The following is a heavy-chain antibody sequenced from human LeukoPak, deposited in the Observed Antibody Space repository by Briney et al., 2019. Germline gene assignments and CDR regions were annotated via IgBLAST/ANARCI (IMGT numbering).Heavy chain of an antibody. D-gene: IGHD1-26*01. CDR1: GGSFSGYY. CDR2: INHSGST. V-gene: IGHV4-34*01. J-gene: IGHJ4*02. Sequence: SPSETLSLTCAVYGGSFSGYYWSWIRQPPGKGLEWIGEINHSGSTNYNPSLKSRVTISVDTSKNQFSLKLSSVTAADTAVYYCASSPVGATDYWGQGTLVTVSS. CDR3: ASSPVGATDY.